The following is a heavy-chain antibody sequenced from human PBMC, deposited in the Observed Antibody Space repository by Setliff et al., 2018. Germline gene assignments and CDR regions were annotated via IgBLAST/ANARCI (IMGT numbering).Heavy chain of an antibody. J-gene: IGHJ4*02. V-gene: IGHV3-20*04. CDR2: INWNGGST. CDR3: ARAGLAAAGTRPSFFDF. Sequence: GGSLRLSCAASGFTFDDYGMSWVRQAPGKGLEWVSGINWNGGSTGYADSVKGRFTISRDNAKNSLYLQMNSLRAEDTALYYCARAGLAAAGTRPSFFDFWGQGTLVTVSS. CDR1: GFTFDDYG. D-gene: IGHD6-13*01.